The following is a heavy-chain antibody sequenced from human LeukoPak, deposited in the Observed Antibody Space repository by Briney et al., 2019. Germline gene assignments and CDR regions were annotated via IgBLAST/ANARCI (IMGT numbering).Heavy chain of an antibody. CDR2: INPNSGGT. V-gene: IGHV1-2*02. D-gene: IGHD1-7*01. CDR1: GYTFTGYY. Sequence: ASVKVSCKASGYTFTGYYMHWVRQAPGQGLEWMGWINPNSGGTNYAQKFQGRVTITRNTSISTAYMELSSLRSEDTAVYYCARLPHWNYARDAFDIWGQGTMVTVSS. CDR3: ARLPHWNYARDAFDI. J-gene: IGHJ3*02.